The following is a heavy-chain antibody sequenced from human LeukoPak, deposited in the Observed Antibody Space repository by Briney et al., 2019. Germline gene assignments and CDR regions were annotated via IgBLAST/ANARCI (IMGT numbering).Heavy chain of an antibody. J-gene: IGHJ4*02. CDR2: VSSSSRYI. V-gene: IGHV3-21*01. Sequence: GGSLRLSCAASGFTFSNYNMNWVRQAPGKGLEWVSVVSSSSRYIYYADSVKGRFTISRDNSKNTLYLQMSSLGAEDTAVYYCARTTTPHYYGSGSYALGYWGQGTLVTVPS. CDR3: ARTTTPHYYGSGSYALGY. CDR1: GFTFSNYN. D-gene: IGHD3-10*01.